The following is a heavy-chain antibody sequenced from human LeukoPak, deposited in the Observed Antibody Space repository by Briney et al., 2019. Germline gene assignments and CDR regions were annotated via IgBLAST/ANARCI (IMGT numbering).Heavy chain of an antibody. V-gene: IGHV1-2*02. Sequence: ASVKVSCKASGGTFSSYAISWVRQAPGQGLEWMGGIIPINGGTKYTQKFLGRVTMTGDTSINTAYMEVTSLRSDDTAVYYCTRRLGGSSEGYDYWGQGTLVTVSS. CDR3: TRRLGGSSEGYDY. CDR2: IIPINGGT. J-gene: IGHJ4*02. CDR1: GGTFSSYA. D-gene: IGHD1-26*01.